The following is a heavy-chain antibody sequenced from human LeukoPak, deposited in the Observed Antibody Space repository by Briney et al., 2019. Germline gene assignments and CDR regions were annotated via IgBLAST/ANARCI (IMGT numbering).Heavy chain of an antibody. CDR1: GGSFSGYY. V-gene: IGHV4-34*01. J-gene: IGHJ4*02. D-gene: IGHD2-21*02. CDR3: ARGDSLDY. Sequence: SETLSLTCAVYGGSFSGYYWSWIRQPPGKGLEWIGEINHSGSTNYNPSLKSRVTISVDTSKHQFSLKLTSVTAADTAVYYCARGDSLDYWGQGTLVTVSS. CDR2: INHSGST.